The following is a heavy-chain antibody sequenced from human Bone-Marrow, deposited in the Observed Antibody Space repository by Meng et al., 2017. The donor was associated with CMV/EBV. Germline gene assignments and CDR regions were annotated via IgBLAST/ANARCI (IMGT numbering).Heavy chain of an antibody. CDR3: TIVGATGGFDY. Sequence: GESLKISCAASGFAFGLYTMNWVRQAPGRGLEWVSSISSSSSYIYYADSVKGRFTISRDNAKNSLYLQMNSLRAEDTAVYYVTIVGATGGFDYWGQGTLVTVSS. D-gene: IGHD1-26*01. CDR2: ISSSSSYI. CDR1: GFAFGLYT. J-gene: IGHJ4*02. V-gene: IGHV3-21*01.